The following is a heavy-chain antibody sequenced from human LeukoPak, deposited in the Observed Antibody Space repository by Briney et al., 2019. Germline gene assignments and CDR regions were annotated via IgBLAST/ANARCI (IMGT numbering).Heavy chain of an antibody. D-gene: IGHD5-18*01. V-gene: IGHV3-30*02. CDR1: GFTFSSYG. CDR2: IRYDGSNK. Sequence: GGSLRLSCAASGFTFSSYGTHWVRQAPGKGLEWVAFIRYDGSNKYYADSVKGRFTISRDNSKNTLYLQMNSLRAEDTAVYYCAKSWIQLWLASADAFDIWGQGTMVTVSS. CDR3: AKSWIQLWLASADAFDI. J-gene: IGHJ3*02.